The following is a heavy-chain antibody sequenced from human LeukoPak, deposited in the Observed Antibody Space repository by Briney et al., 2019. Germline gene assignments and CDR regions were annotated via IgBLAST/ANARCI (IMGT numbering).Heavy chain of an antibody. CDR2: ISSSGSTI. V-gene: IGHV3-11*04. D-gene: IGHD3-10*01. Sequence: GGSLRLSCAASGFTFSDYYMSWIRQAPGKGLEWVSYISSSGSTIYYADSVKGRFTISRDNAKNSLYLQMNSLRAEDTAVYYCARDGLLWFGELVYYYYMDVWGKGTTVTVSS. CDR1: GFTFSDYY. CDR3: ARDGLLWFGELVYYYYMDV. J-gene: IGHJ6*03.